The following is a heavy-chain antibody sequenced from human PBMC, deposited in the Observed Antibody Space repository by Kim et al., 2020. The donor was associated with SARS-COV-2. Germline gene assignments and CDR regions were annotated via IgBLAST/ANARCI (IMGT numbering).Heavy chain of an antibody. D-gene: IGHD3-10*01. Sequence: GGSLRLSCAASGFTFSSYSMNWVRQAPGKGLEWVSSISSISSYIYYADSVKGRFTISRDNAKNSLYLQMNSLRAEDTAVYYCARDGPGIPSETTNAFDIWGKGTMVTVSS. CDR3: ARDGPGIPSETTNAFDI. V-gene: IGHV3-21*01. CDR1: GFTFSSYS. CDR2: ISSISSYI. J-gene: IGHJ3*02.